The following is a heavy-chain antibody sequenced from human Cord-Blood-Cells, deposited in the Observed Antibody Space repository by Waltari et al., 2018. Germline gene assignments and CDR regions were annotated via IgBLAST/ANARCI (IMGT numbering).Heavy chain of an antibody. Sequence: QVQRVESGGGVVQPGRSLRLSCAASGFTFSSYAMHWVRQAPGKGLEWVAVIAYDGSNKYYADSVKGRFTISRDNSKNTLYLQMNSLRAEDTAVYYCARVAFVDYWGQGTLVTVSS. J-gene: IGHJ4*02. CDR1: GFTFSSYA. CDR3: ARVAFVDY. V-gene: IGHV3-30-3*01. D-gene: IGHD3-16*01. CDR2: IAYDGSNK.